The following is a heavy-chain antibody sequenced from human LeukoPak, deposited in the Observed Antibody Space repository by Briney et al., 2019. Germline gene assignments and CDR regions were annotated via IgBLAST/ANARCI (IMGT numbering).Heavy chain of an antibody. Sequence: GGSLRLSCAASGFTFSSYAMHWVRQAPGKGLEWVAVISYDGSNKYYADSVKGRFTISRDNSKNTLYLQMNSLRAEDTAVYYCARAGRGTPLGWKYGGTFDYWGQGTLVTVSS. V-gene: IGHV3-30*01. D-gene: IGHD4-23*01. CDR3: ARAGRGTPLGWKYGGTFDY. CDR2: ISYDGSNK. CDR1: GFTFSSYA. J-gene: IGHJ4*02.